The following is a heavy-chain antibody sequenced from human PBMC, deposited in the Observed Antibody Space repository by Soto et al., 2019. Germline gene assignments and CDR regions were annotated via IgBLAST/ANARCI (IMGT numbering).Heavy chain of an antibody. V-gene: IGHV3-15*07. CDR2: IKSKTDGGTT. CDR1: GFTFNNAW. J-gene: IGHJ4*02. D-gene: IGHD2-15*01. Sequence: GGSLRLSCAASGFTFNNAWMNWVRQAPGKGLEWVGRIKSKTDGGTTDYAAPVEGRFTISRDDSKNTLYLQMNSLKTEDTAVYYCTPEAKGLRGYASLDYWGQGTLVTVSS. CDR3: TPEAKGLRGYASLDY.